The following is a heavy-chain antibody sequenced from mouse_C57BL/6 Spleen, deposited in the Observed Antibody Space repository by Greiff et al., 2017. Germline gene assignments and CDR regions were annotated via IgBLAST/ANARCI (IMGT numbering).Heavy chain of an antibody. V-gene: IGHV7-3*01. D-gene: IGHD3-2*02. J-gene: IGHJ2*01. CDR2: IRNKANGYTT. Sequence: EVQLVESGGGLVQPGGSLSLSCAASGFTFTDYYMSWVRQPPGKALEWLGFIRNKANGYTTEYSASVKGRFTISRDNSQSILYLQMNALRAEDSATYYCARYIGAAQATGYFDYWGQGTTLTVSS. CDR3: ARYIGAAQATGYFDY. CDR1: GFTFTDYY.